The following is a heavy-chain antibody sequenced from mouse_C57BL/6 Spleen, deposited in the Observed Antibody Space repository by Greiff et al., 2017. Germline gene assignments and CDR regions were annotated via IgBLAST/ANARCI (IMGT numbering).Heavy chain of an antibody. CDR3: ARPYDYYAMDY. CDR2: IHPNSGST. J-gene: IGHJ4*01. D-gene: IGHD6-5*01. Sequence: QVQLQQPGAELVKPGASVKLSCKASGYTFTSYWMHWVKQRPGQGLEWIGMIHPNSGSTNYNEKFKSKATLTVDKSYSTAYMQLSSLTSEDSAVYYCARPYDYYAMDYWGQGTSVTVSS. V-gene: IGHV1-64*01. CDR1: GYTFTSYW.